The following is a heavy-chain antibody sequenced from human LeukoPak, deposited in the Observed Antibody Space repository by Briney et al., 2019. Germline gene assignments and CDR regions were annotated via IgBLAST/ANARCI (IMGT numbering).Heavy chain of an antibody. D-gene: IGHD3-22*01. V-gene: IGHV1-18*01. J-gene: IGHJ2*01. CDR1: GYTFTSYG. CDR2: ISAYNGNT. Sequence: ASVKVSCKASGYTFTSYGISWVRQAPGQGLEWMRWISAYNGNTNYAQKLQGRVTMTTDTSTSTAYMELRSLRSDDTAVYYCAREKVNYYDSSGRYFDLWGRGTLVTVSS. CDR3: AREKVNYYDSSGRYFDL.